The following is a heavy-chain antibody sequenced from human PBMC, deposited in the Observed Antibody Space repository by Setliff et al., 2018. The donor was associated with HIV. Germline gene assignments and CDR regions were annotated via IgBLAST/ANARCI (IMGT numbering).Heavy chain of an antibody. Sequence: QTGGSLRLSCAASGFTFSTYAMGWVRQAPGKGLEWVSSISGSGSSTYYIDSVKGRFTISRDNSRNTLYLQMNGLRAEDTALYYCAKVRPRQLVSAKPPYFFDYWGQGTLVTVSS. CDR3: AKVRPRQLVSAKPPYFFDY. J-gene: IGHJ4*02. V-gene: IGHV3-23*01. CDR2: ISGSGSST. CDR1: GFTFSTYA. D-gene: IGHD6-13*01.